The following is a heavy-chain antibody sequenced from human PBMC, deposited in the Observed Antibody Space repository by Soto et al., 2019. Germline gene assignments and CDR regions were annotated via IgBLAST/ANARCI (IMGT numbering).Heavy chain of an antibody. J-gene: IGHJ5*02. CDR2: VYYSGST. CDR1: GGSIFSSY. V-gene: IGHV4-59*01. Sequence: PSETLSLTCTVSGGSIFSSYWTWIRQPPGKGLEWIGNVYYSGSTNYNPSLKSRITISVDTSKNQFSLNLSSVTAADTAVYYCESLPDASSWFDTWGQGTLVTVSS. CDR3: ESLPDASSWFDT.